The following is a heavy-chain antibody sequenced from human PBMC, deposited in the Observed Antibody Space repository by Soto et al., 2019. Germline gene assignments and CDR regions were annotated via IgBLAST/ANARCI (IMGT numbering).Heavy chain of an antibody. CDR3: AKDHLMTTVTTVGY. J-gene: IGHJ4*02. V-gene: IGHV3-30*18. Sequence: QVQLVESGGGVVQPGRSLRLSCAASGFTFSNYGMHWVRQAPGKGLEWVAVISYHGRDKYYADSVKGRFTISRDNSKNTLDLEMNSLRAEDTAVYYCAKDHLMTTVTTVGYWGQGTLVTVSS. D-gene: IGHD4-17*01. CDR1: GFTFSNYG. CDR2: ISYHGRDK.